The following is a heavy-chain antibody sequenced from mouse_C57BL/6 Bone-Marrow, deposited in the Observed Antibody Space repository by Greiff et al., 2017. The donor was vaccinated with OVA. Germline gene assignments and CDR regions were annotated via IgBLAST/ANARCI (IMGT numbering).Heavy chain of an antibody. V-gene: IGHV1-81*01. CDR3: ACYGSSRYYALDY. D-gene: IGHD1-1*01. CDR2: IYPRSGNT. Sequence: VKLVESGAELARPGASVKLSCKASGYTFTSYGISWVKQRTGQGLEWIGEIYPRSGNTYYNEQFKGKATLTADKSSSTAYMAVCILTSELSAVDFCACYGSSRYYALDYWGQGTPVTVSS. CDR1: GYTFTSYG. J-gene: IGHJ4*01.